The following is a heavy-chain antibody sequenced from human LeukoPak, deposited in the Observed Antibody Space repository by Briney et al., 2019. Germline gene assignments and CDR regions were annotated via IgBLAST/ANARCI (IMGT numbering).Heavy chain of an antibody. D-gene: IGHD3-10*01. CDR2: INPHSGDT. J-gene: IGHJ4*02. CDR3: ARAYANYGDY. CDR1: GYTFNAFF. Sequence: GASVKVSCKASGYTFNAFFIHWVRQAPGQGREWLGWINPHSGDTTYAQNFQGRVTMTRDTSISTIYMEATSLISDDTAIYYCARAYANYGDYWGQGTLVTVSS. V-gene: IGHV1-2*02.